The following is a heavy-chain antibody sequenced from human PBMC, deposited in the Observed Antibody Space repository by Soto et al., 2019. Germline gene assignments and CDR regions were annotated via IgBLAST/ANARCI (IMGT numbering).Heavy chain of an antibody. CDR2: IPYDGSNK. V-gene: IGHV3-30*18. D-gene: IGHD3-22*01. Sequence: GGSLRLSCAASGFTFSSYGMHWVRQAPGKGLEWVAIIPYDGSNKYYGDSVKGRFTISRDNSKKTLYLQMNSLRPEDTALYYCAKDEYYYSRSGYYIFDSWGQGTLVTVSS. J-gene: IGHJ4*02. CDR3: AKDEYYYSRSGYYIFDS. CDR1: GFTFSSYG.